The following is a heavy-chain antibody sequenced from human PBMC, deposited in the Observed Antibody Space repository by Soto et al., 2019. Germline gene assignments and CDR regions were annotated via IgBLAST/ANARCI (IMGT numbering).Heavy chain of an antibody. CDR1: GGSISSSSYY. CDR3: ARLGGNGYYFDY. CDR2: IYYSGNT. Sequence: SETLSLTCTVSGGSISSSSYYWGWIRQPPGKGLEWIGSIYYSGNTYYNPSLKSRVTISVDTSKNQFSLKLSSVTAADTAVYYCARLGGNGYYFDYWGQGTLVTVSS. D-gene: IGHD2-15*01. J-gene: IGHJ4*02. V-gene: IGHV4-39*01.